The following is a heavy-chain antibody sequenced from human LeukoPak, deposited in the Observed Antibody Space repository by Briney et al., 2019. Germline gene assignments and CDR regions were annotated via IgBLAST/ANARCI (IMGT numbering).Heavy chain of an antibody. D-gene: IGHD1-26*01. Sequence: SGTLSLTCAVSGVSISSNNWWTWVRQAPGKGLEWIGEIYHYGTTNYNPSLKGRVTISVDKSKNQFSLKFNSVTAADTAVYYCARGPSLGAHLDYWGQGTLVTVSS. CDR2: IYHYGTT. CDR1: GVSISSNNW. V-gene: IGHV4-4*02. CDR3: ARGPSLGAHLDY. J-gene: IGHJ4*02.